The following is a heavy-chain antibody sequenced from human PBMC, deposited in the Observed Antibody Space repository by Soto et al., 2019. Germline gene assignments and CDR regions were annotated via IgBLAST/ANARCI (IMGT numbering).Heavy chain of an antibody. Sequence: QVQLVESGGGVVQPGRSLRLSCAASGFTFSTYGMHWVRQAPAKGLEWVAVIRYDGSNKYYGDSVKGRFTISRDNSKNTLYLQMNSLRAEDTAVYYCAREPRGYSYGFDYWGQGTLVTVSS. D-gene: IGHD5-18*01. J-gene: IGHJ4*02. CDR2: IRYDGSNK. CDR1: GFTFSTYG. V-gene: IGHV3-33*01. CDR3: AREPRGYSYGFDY.